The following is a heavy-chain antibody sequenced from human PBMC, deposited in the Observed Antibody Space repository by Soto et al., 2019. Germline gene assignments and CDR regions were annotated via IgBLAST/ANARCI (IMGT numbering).Heavy chain of an antibody. CDR1: GFTFSSYG. D-gene: IGHD2-2*01. CDR2: ISYDGSKK. V-gene: IGHV3-30*18. CDR3: AKGDSSTSCYPTTCYYYYYGMDV. J-gene: IGHJ6*02. Sequence: QVQLVESGGGVVQPGRSLRLSCAASGFTFSSYGMHRVRQAPGKGLGWVAVISYDGSKKYYADSVKGRFTISRDNSKNKLYLQMNSLRAEDTAVYYCAKGDSSTSCYPTTCYYYYYGMDVWGQGTTVTVSS.